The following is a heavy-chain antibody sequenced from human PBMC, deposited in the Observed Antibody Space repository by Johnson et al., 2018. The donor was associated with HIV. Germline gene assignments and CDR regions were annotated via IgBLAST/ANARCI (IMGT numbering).Heavy chain of an antibody. J-gene: IGHJ3*02. D-gene: IGHD1-26*01. CDR1: GFTFSSYG. Sequence: QVQLVESGGGVVQPGRSLRLSCAASGFTFSSYGMHWVRQAPGKGLEWVAVVWYDGSNKYYAESVMGRVTIPIDNAKNTLYLQMTSLRAEDTAVYYCARDFVSWGATTGGPFDIWGQGTVVTVSS. CDR2: VWYDGSNK. V-gene: IGHV3-30*19. CDR3: ARDFVSWGATTGGPFDI.